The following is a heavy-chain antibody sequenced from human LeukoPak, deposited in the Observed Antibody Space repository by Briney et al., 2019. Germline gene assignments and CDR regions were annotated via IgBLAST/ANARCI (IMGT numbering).Heavy chain of an antibody. Sequence: GSLRLSCTVSGFTVSSNSMSWVRQAPGKGLEWVSFIYSDNTHYSDSVKGRFTISRDNSKNTLYLQMNSLRVEDTAVYYCARGLFLSGYLDAFDIWGQGTVVTVSS. CDR2: IYSDNT. D-gene: IGHD3-22*01. CDR3: ARGLFLSGYLDAFDI. J-gene: IGHJ3*02. CDR1: GFTVSSNS. V-gene: IGHV3-53*01.